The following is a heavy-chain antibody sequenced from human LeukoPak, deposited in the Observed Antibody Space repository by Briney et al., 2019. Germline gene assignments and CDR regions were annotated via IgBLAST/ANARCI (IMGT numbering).Heavy chain of an antibody. CDR3: ARGVYTEMSTIMGHFDR. V-gene: IGHV4-34*01. CDR1: GGSFSGYN. J-gene: IGHJ4*02. CDR2: INHSGST. D-gene: IGHD5-24*01. Sequence: SETLSLTCAVFGGSFSGYNWNWLRQPPRKGLEWIGGINHSGSTNYNPSLRSRVTISLDTSKNQFSLKLSSVTAADTAVYYCARGVYTEMSTIMGHFDRWGRGTPVAVSS.